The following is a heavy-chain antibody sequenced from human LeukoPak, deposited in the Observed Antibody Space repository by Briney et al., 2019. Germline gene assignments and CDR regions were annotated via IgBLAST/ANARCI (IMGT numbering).Heavy chain of an antibody. J-gene: IGHJ6*04. CDR3: ARDSDYYGSGSYYSLGMDV. Sequence: GGSLRLSCAASGFTFSSYAMHWVRQAPGKGLEWVAVISYDGSNKYYADSVKGRFTISRDNSKNTLYPQMNSLRAEDTAVYYRARDSDYYGSGSYYSLGMDVWGKGTTVTVSS. V-gene: IGHV3-30*04. D-gene: IGHD3-10*01. CDR1: GFTFSSYA. CDR2: ISYDGSNK.